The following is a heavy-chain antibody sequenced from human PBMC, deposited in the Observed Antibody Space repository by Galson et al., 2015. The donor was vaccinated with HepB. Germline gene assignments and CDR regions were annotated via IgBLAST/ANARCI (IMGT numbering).Heavy chain of an antibody. J-gene: IGHJ6*02. Sequence: SVKVSCKASGYTFTSYDINWVRQATGQGLEWMGWMNPNSGNTGYAQKFQGRVTMTRNTSISTAYMELSSLRSEDTAVYYCALVSDCGSTSCYSDYYYGMDVWGQGTTVTVSS. CDR3: ALVSDCGSTSCYSDYYYGMDV. CDR2: MNPNSGNT. CDR1: GYTFTSYD. V-gene: IGHV1-8*01. D-gene: IGHD2-2*01.